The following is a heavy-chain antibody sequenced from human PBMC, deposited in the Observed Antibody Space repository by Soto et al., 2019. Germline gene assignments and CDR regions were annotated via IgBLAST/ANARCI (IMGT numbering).Heavy chain of an antibody. Sequence: SVKVSCKASGGTFSSYAISWVRQAPGQGLEWMGGIIPIFGTANYAQKFQGRVTITADESTSTAYMELSSLRSEDTAVYYCARDSGLILGYSYGLGYWGQGTLVTVSS. D-gene: IGHD5-18*01. J-gene: IGHJ4*02. CDR1: GGTFSSYA. V-gene: IGHV1-69*13. CDR2: IIPIFGTA. CDR3: ARDSGLILGYSYGLGY.